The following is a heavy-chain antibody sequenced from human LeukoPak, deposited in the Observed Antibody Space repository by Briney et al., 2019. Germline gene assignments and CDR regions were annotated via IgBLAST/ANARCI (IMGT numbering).Heavy chain of an antibody. D-gene: IGHD4-17*01. CDR3: ARDISSLTTVTTLVAFDI. CDR1: GYTFTSYY. Sequence: ASVKVSCKASGYTFTSYYMHWVRQAPGQGLEWMGIINPSGGSTSYAQKFQGRVTMTRDTSTSTVYMELSSLRSEDTAVYYCARDISSLTTVTTLVAFDIWGQGTMVTVSS. J-gene: IGHJ3*02. V-gene: IGHV1-46*01. CDR2: INPSGGST.